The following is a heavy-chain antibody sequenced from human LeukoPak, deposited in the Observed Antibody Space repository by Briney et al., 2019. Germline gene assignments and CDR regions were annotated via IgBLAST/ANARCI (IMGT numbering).Heavy chain of an antibody. CDR3: AKRSVTKDLYFDY. CDR2: ISGSRGTT. J-gene: IGHJ4*02. D-gene: IGHD4-17*01. V-gene: IGHV3-23*01. Sequence: GGSLRLSCAASGFTFSSYAMSWVRQAPGKGLEWVSGISGSRGTTYYADSVKGRLTISRDNSKNTLYLQMNSLRAEDTAVYYCAKRSVTKDLYFDYWGQGTLVTVSS. CDR1: GFTFSSYA.